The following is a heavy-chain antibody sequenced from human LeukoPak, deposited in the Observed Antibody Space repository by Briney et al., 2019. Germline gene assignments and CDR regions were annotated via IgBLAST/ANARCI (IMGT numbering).Heavy chain of an antibody. CDR3: ANSIAVTGFDY. CDR1: GYTFTAYY. J-gene: IGHJ4*02. CDR2: INPSSGGT. V-gene: IGHV1-2*06. D-gene: IGHD6-19*01. Sequence: ASVKVSCKASGYTFTAYYMHWVRQAPGQGLEWMGRINPSSGGTNFAQRFQGRVTMTWDTSISTAYMELSRLGSDDTAVYYCANSIAVTGFDYWGQGTLVTVSS.